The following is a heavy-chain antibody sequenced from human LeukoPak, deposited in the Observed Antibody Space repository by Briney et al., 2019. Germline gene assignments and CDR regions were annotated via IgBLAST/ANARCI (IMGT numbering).Heavy chain of an antibody. CDR2: ISAYNGNT. CDR1: GYTFTSYG. J-gene: IGHJ6*02. V-gene: IGHV1-18*01. Sequence: ASVKVSCKASGYTFTSYGISWVRQAPGQGLEWMGWISAYNGNTNYAQKLQGRVTMTTDTSTSTAYMELRSLRPDDTAVYYCARWYSSSSNYYYYGMDVWGQGTTVTVSS. CDR3: ARWYSSSSNYYYYGMDV. D-gene: IGHD6-13*01.